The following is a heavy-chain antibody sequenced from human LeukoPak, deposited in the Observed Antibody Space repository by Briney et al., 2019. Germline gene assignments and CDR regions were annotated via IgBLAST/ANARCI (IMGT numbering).Heavy chain of an antibody. CDR3: AHRGYCTGGSCYSSGNWFDP. CDR2: IYWDDDK. Sequence: QTLSLTCTVSGGSISSGGYYWSWIRQPPGKALEWLALIYWDDDKRYSPSLKNRLTITNDTSKNQVVLTMTNMDPVDTATYYCAHRGYCTGGSCYSSGNWFDPWGQGTLVTVSS. J-gene: IGHJ5*02. CDR1: GGSISSGGYY. V-gene: IGHV2-5*08. D-gene: IGHD2-15*01.